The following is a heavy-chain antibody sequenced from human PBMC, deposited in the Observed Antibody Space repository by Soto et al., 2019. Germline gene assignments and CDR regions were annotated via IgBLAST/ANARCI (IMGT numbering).Heavy chain of an antibody. CDR2: IWYDGSNK. V-gene: IGHV3-33*01. D-gene: IGHD5-18*01. CDR1: GFTFSSYG. J-gene: IGHJ4*02. CDR3: AREGTAMALYYSDY. Sequence: QVQLVESGGGVVQPGRSLRLSCAASGFTFSSYGMHWVRQAPGKGLEWVAVIWYDGSNKYYADSVKGRFTISRDNSKNTLYPQMNSLRADDTAVYYSAREGTAMALYYSDYWGQGTLVTGSS.